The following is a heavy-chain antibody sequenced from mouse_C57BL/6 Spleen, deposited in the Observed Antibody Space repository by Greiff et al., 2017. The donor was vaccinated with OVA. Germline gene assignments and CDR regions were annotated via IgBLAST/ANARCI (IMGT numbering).Heavy chain of an antibody. CDR1: GFTFSDYG. V-gene: IGHV5-17*01. D-gene: IGHD2-4*01. Sequence: EVKLMESGGGLVKPGGSLKLSCAASGFTFSDYGMHWVRQAPEKGLEWVAYISSGSSTIYYADTVKGRFTISRDNAKNTLFLHMTSLRSEDTAMYYCAGGLRDFDYWGQGTTLTVSS. CDR3: AGGLRDFDY. J-gene: IGHJ2*01. CDR2: ISSGSSTI.